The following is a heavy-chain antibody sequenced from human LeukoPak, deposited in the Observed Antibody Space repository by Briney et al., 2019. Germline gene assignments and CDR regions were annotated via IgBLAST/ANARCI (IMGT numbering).Heavy chain of an antibody. V-gene: IGHV1-3*01. CDR2: INAGNGNT. CDR1: GYTFTGYV. J-gene: IGHJ5*02. CDR3: ARGDPYSSSLNWFDP. D-gene: IGHD6-13*01. Sequence: GASVKVSCKASGYTFTGYVMHWVRQSPGQRLERMGGINAGNGNTKYSQKFQGRVTITRDTSASTGYMEVSSLRSEDTAVYYCARGDPYSSSLNWFDPWGQGTLVTVSS.